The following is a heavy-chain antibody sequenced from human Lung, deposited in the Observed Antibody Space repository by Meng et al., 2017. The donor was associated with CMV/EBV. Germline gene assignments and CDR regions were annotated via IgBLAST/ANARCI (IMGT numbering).Heavy chain of an antibody. CDR3: TRDSGAYYDSSGFDY. V-gene: IGHV3-21*01. CDR1: GFTLSSYS. CDR2: ITGSSSYI. Sequence: GGSLRLXCAASGFTLSSYSMNWVRQAPGKGLEWVSSITGSSSYIYYANSVKGRFTVSRDNARNSLFLQMTGLRAEDTAVYYCTRDSGAYYDSSGFDYWGQGTLVTVSS. J-gene: IGHJ4*02. D-gene: IGHD3-22*01.